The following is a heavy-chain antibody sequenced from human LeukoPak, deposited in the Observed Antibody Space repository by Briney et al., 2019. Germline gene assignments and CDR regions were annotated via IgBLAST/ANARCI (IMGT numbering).Heavy chain of an antibody. CDR1: GGSISSYY. CDR2: IYYSGRT. J-gene: IGHJ5*02. Sequence: SETLSLTCTVSGGSISSYYWSWIRQPPGKGLEWIGYIYYSGRTNYNPSLKSRITILVDTSKDQFSLKLSSVTAADTAVYYCARAETQYYDFWSGYHNWFDPWGQGTLVTVSS. D-gene: IGHD3-3*01. V-gene: IGHV4-59*01. CDR3: ARAETQYYDFWSGYHNWFDP.